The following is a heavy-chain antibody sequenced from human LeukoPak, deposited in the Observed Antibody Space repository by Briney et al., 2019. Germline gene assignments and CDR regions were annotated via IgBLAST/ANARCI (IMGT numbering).Heavy chain of an antibody. CDR3: ARATSGYYYYYYYMDV. CDR2: INWNGSST. V-gene: IGHV3-20*04. Sequence: GGSLRLSCAASGFTFDDYGMSWVRQAPGKGLEWVSGINWNGSSTGYADSVKGRFTISRDNAKNSLYLQMNSLRAEDTALYYCARATSGYYYYYYYMDVWGKGTTVTVSS. D-gene: IGHD1-1*01. J-gene: IGHJ6*03. CDR1: GFTFDDYG.